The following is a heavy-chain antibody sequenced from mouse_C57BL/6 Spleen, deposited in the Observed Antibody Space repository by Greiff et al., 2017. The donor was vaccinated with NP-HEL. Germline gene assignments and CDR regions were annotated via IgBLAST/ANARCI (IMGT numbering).Heavy chain of an antibody. CDR1: GYTFTSYW. D-gene: IGHD3-2*02. V-gene: IGHV1-61*01. CDR2: IYPSDSET. J-gene: IGHJ2*01. Sequence: VQLQQPGAELVRPGSSVKLSCKASGYTFTSYWLDWVKQRPGQGLEWIGNIYPSDSETHYNQKFKDKATLTVDKSSSTAYMQLSSLTSEDSAVYYCARGGTTAQATSYFDYWGQGTTLTVSS. CDR3: ARGGTTAQATSYFDY.